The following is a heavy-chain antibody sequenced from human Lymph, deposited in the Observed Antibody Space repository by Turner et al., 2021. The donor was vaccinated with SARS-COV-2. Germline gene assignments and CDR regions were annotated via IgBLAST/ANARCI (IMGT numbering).Heavy chain of an antibody. CDR3: ARHNGGRLDY. Sequence: QVQLVESGGGVVQPGRSLRLSCAASGFTFSNSGMHWLRQAPGKGLEWVAIIWYDGSDKFYADSVKGRFTISRDNSKNTLYLQMNSLRAEDTAVYYCARHNGGRLDYWGQGTLATVSS. D-gene: IGHD3-16*01. CDR2: IWYDGSDK. CDR1: GFTFSNSG. V-gene: IGHV3-33*01. J-gene: IGHJ4*02.